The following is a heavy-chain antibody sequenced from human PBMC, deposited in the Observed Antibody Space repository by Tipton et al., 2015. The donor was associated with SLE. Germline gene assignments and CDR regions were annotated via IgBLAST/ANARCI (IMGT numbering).Heavy chain of an antibody. J-gene: IGHJ4*02. CDR2: MNPNSANT. CDR3: ARGGDLDY. CDR1: GYSFTRHD. Sequence: QSGPEVKKPGASVKVSCKASGYSFTRHDINWVRQATGQGLEWMGWMNPNSANTGYAQKFQGRVTMTRDTSISTAYMELTSLRSEDTAVYYCARGGDLDYWGQGTLVTVSS. V-gene: IGHV1-8*01. D-gene: IGHD3-10*01.